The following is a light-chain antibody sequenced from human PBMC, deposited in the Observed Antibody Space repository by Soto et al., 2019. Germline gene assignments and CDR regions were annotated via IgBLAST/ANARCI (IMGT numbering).Light chain of an antibody. CDR2: EVS. CDR1: SSDVGGYNY. J-gene: IGLJ3*02. Sequence: QSVLTQPASVSGSPGQSITISCTGTSSDVGGYNYVSWYQHHPGKAPKVMIYEVSNRPSGISNRFSGSKSGNTASLTISGLQAEDEAYYYCCSYTSTNSRVFGGGTKLTVL. V-gene: IGLV2-14*01. CDR3: CSYTSTNSRV.